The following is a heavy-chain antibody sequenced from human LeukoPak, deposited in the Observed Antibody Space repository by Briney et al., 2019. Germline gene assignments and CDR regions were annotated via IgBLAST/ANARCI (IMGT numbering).Heavy chain of an antibody. D-gene: IGHD3-22*01. J-gene: IGHJ4*02. V-gene: IGHV3-21*01. CDR3: ARSIGLYYFDY. Sequence: KTGGSLRLSCTASGFTFSSYSVNWVRQAPGKGLEWVSSISSSSSYIYYADSVKGRFTISRDNAKNSLYLQMNSLRAEDTAVYYCARSIGLYYFDYWGQGTLVTVSS. CDR1: GFTFSSYS. CDR2: ISSSSSYI.